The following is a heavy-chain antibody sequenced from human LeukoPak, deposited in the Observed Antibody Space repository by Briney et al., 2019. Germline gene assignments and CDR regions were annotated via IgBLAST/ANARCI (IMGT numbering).Heavy chain of an antibody. CDR3: ARGGIAAAGMSFDY. Sequence: ASVKVSYKASGYTFTSYYRHWVRQAPGQGLEWMGIINPIGGSTGYAQKFQGRVTMTRDASTSTVYMELSSLRSEDTAVYYCARGGIAAAGMSFDYWGQGTLVTVCS. J-gene: IGHJ4*02. CDR1: GYTFTSYY. CDR2: INPIGGST. V-gene: IGHV1-46*01. D-gene: IGHD6-13*01.